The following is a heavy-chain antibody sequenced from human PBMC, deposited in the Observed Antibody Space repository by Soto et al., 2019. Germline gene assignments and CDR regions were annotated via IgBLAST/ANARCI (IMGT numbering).Heavy chain of an antibody. V-gene: IGHV5-51*01. J-gene: IGHJ3*02. CDR2: IYPGDSDT. D-gene: IGHD3-16*01. CDR1: GYSFTTYW. CDR3: ARLGFGITDAFDI. Sequence: GESLKISCTGSGYSFTTYWIGWVRQMPGKGLEWMGIIYPGDSDTRYSPSFQGQVTISADKSISTAYLQWSSLKASDTAMYYCARLGFGITDAFDIWGQGTMVTVSS.